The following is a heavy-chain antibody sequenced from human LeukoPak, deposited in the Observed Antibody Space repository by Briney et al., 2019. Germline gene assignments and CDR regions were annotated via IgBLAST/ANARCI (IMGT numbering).Heavy chain of an antibody. CDR2: ISGSGGGT. V-gene: IGHV3-23*01. J-gene: IGHJ3*02. Sequence: GGSLRLSCAASGFTFSSYAMSWVRQAPGKGLEWVSAISGSGGGTYYADSVKGRFTISRENAKNSMYLQMNSLRAGDTAVYYCAREGEAGTGAYDIWGQGTMVTVSS. CDR3: AREGEAGTGAYDI. CDR1: GFTFSSYA. D-gene: IGHD6-19*01.